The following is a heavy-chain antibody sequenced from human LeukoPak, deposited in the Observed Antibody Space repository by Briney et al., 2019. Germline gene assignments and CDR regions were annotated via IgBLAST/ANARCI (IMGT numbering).Heavy chain of an antibody. V-gene: IGHV3-64*01. CDR2: INPNGDST. J-gene: IGHJ6*03. CDR1: GFIFSDYS. CDR3: ARRFRGASDHYYYMDV. Sequence: GGSLRLSCAASGFIFSDYSMHWIRRAPGKGLEYVSAINPNGDSTYYANSVKGRFTISRDNSKDTLFLQMGSLRTEDMAMYYCARRFRGASDHYYYMDVWGKGTTVTISS. D-gene: IGHD3-16*01.